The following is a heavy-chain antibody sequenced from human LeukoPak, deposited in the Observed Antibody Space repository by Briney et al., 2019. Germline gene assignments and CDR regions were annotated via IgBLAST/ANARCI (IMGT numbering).Heavy chain of an antibody. CDR3: VSFYETY. CDR2: INSDGGWT. CDR1: GNYW. D-gene: IGHD2/OR15-2a*01. Sequence: GGSLRLSCAASGNYWMHWVRQAPGKGLVWVSHINSDGGWTSYADSVKGRFTISKDNAKNTVYLQINSLRAEDTAVYYCVSFYETYWGRGTLVTVSS. V-gene: IGHV3-74*01. J-gene: IGHJ4*02.